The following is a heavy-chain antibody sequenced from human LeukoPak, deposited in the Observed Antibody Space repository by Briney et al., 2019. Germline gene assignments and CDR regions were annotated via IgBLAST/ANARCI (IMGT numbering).Heavy chain of an antibody. D-gene: IGHD2-2*01. V-gene: IGHV1-2*02. CDR3: GRAGRYCSSTSCYHFDY. Sequence: ASVKVSCKASGYTFTGYYMHWVRQAPGQGLEWMGWINPNSGGTNYAQKFQGRVTMTRDTSISTAYMELSRLRSDDTAVYYCGRAGRYCSSTSCYHFDYWGQGTLVTVSS. J-gene: IGHJ4*02. CDR1: GYTFTGYY. CDR2: INPNSGGT.